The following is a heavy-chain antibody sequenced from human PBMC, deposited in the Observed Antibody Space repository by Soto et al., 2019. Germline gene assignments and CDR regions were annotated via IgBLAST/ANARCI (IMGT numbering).Heavy chain of an antibody. Sequence: QVQLQQWGAGLLKPSETLSLTCAVYGGSFSGYYWSWIRQPPGKGLEWIGEINHSGSTNYNPSLKGRVTISVDMSKNQFSLKLSSVTAADTAVYYCARGKSDYDFWSGRSINWFDPWGQGTLVTVSS. J-gene: IGHJ5*02. CDR3: ARGKSDYDFWSGRSINWFDP. CDR2: INHSGST. V-gene: IGHV4-34*01. CDR1: GGSFSGYY. D-gene: IGHD3-3*01.